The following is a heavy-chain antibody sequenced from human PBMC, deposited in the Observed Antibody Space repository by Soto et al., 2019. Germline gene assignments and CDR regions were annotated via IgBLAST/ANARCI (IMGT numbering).Heavy chain of an antibody. D-gene: IGHD2-15*01. Sequence: GASVKVSCKASGYSLTGYYMHWVRQAPGQGLEWMGWINPYSGVTNYAQKFQGRVTMTRDTSITTAYMELSSLRSDDTAIYYCARDPGDIVVVVAKKENDVWGQGTTVTVSS. J-gene: IGHJ6*02. CDR3: ARDPGDIVVVVAKKENDV. V-gene: IGHV1-2*02. CDR2: INPYSGVT. CDR1: GYSLTGYY.